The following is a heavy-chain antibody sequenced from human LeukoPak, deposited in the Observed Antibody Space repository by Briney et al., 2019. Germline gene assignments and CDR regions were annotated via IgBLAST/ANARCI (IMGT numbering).Heavy chain of an antibody. CDR1: RFTFSSHA. Sequence: GGSLRLSCAPSRFTFSSHAMRCVRQAPGEGLEWLSAISGSGGSTYYADPVKRRFTISRDSSKNTVYLQMKTLRAEDRALYHCAKDRVRRLSPLFGYRGQGTLGTGSS. CDR2: ISGSGGST. J-gene: IGHJ4*02. D-gene: IGHD3-10*02. CDR3: AKDRVRRLSPLFGY. V-gene: IGHV3-23*01.